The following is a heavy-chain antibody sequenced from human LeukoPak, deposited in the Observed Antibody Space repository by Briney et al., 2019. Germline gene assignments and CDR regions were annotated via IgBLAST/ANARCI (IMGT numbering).Heavy chain of an antibody. D-gene: IGHD2-2*01. V-gene: IGHV3-64D*06. CDR2: ISSDGGST. CDR3: VKDALDDIVVAPPFFDY. Sequence: GGSLRLSCSASGLAFRSYAMHWVRQAPGKGLEYVSGISSDGGSTYYADSVKGRFTISRDQSKNTLYLQMSSLRAEDTAVYYCVKDALDDIVVAPPFFDYWGQGTLVTVSS. J-gene: IGHJ4*02. CDR1: GLAFRSYA.